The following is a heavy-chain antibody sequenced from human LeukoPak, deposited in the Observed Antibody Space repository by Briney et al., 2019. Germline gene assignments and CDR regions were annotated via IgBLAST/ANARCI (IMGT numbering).Heavy chain of an antibody. CDR2: ISSSSSTI. J-gene: IGHJ4*02. CDR1: GFTFSSYS. Sequence: PGGSLRLSCAASGFTFSSYSMNWVRQAPGKGLEWVSYISSSSSTIYYADSVKGRFTTSRDNAKNSLYLQMNSLRAEDTAVYYCARGRSGYYFDYWGQGTLVTVSS. V-gene: IGHV3-48*04. CDR3: ARGRSGYYFDY. D-gene: IGHD3-22*01.